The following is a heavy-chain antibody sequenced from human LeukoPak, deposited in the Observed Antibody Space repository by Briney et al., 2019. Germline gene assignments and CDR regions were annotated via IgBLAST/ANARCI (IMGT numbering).Heavy chain of an antibody. CDR3: ASLARDY. CDR2: IHNDGST. V-gene: IGHV3-53*01. D-gene: IGHD3-3*02. J-gene: IGHJ4*02. CDR1: GFTFDDYA. Sequence: PGRSLRLSCAASGFTFDDYAMHWVRQAPGKGLEWVSVIHNDGSTYYADSVKGRFTISRDNSKNMLFLRMNSLRVEDTAVYFCASLARDYWGQGTLVSVSS.